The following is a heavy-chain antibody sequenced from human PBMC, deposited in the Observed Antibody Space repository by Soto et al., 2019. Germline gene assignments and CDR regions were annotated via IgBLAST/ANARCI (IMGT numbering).Heavy chain of an antibody. V-gene: IGHV4-30-2*02. Sequence: SEALSVTCAVSGGSISRGGYSWSWIRQPPGKGLEWIGYIYHSGSTYYNPSLKSRVTISVDTSKNQFSLKLSSVTAADTAVYYCAVGDDSSGYPYYWGQGTLVTVSS. J-gene: IGHJ4*02. CDR3: AVGDDSSGYPYY. CDR2: IYHSGST. D-gene: IGHD3-22*01. CDR1: GGSISRGGYS.